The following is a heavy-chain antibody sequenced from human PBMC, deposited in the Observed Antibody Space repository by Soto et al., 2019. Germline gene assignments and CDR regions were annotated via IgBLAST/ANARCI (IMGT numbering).Heavy chain of an antibody. CDR3: ARDGGSGSYPRHRWFDP. J-gene: IGHJ5*02. D-gene: IGHD3-10*01. CDR2: INPNSGGT. CDR1: GYTFTGYY. V-gene: IGHV1-2*02. Sequence: APVKVSCKAAGYTFTGYYMHWVRQAPGQGLEWMGWINPNSGGTNYAQKFQGRVTMTRDTSISTAYMELSRLRSDDTAVYYCARDGGSGSYPRHRWFDPWGQGTLVTVYS.